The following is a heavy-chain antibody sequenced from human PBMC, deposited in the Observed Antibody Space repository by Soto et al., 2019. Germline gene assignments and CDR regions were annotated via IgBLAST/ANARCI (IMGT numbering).Heavy chain of an antibody. CDR2: TFFSGRT. Sequence: PSETLSLTCTVSGGSIRESGLYWGWIRQSPGKGLEWIGSTFFSGRTHYNPSLKSRVSISIDASKNQFSLNVISVTAADTGVYYCVRSLMDVWGKGTTVTVSS. V-gene: IGHV4-39*01. CDR1: GGSIRESGLY. CDR3: VRSLMDV. J-gene: IGHJ6*03.